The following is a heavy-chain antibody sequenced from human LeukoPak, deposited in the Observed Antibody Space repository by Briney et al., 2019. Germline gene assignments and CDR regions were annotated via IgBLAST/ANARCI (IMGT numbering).Heavy chain of an antibody. Sequence: SGPALVKPTQTLTLTCSFSGFSLSTRGMCVSWIRQPPGKALEWLAFFDSDDDKYYSSSLKTRLTISKDTSKNEVVLTMTNMDPVDTATYYCAHHYSDSSGYYYAAFDYWGQGALVTVSS. V-gene: IGHV2-70*01. CDR2: FDSDDDK. CDR1: GFSLSTRGMC. CDR3: AHHYSDSSGYYYAAFDY. D-gene: IGHD3-22*01. J-gene: IGHJ4*02.